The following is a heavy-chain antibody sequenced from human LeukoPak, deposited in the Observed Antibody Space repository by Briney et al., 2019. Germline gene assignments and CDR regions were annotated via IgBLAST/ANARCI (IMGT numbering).Heavy chain of an antibody. V-gene: IGHV3-7*05. CDR2: IKEDGSKK. Sequence: GGSLRLSCAASGFNFRSYWMRWVRQAPGKGLEWVANIKEDGSKKYYVDSVKGRFTISRDNAENSLYLQMNSLRVEDTAVYYCARGSAWERGSYDYWGQGTLVTVSS. D-gene: IGHD1-26*01. CDR1: GFNFRSYW. J-gene: IGHJ4*02. CDR3: ARGSAWERGSYDY.